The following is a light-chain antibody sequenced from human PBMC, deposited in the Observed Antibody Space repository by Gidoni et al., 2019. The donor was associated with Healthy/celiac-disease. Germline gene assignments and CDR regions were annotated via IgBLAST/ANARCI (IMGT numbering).Light chain of an antibody. CDR1: SSDVGSYNL. CDR2: EVS. V-gene: IGLV2-23*02. Sequence: QSAWTRPAAVSGSPGQPTPISCTGTSSDVGSYNLVSWYQQHPGKAPKLMIYEVSKRPSGVSNRFSGSKSGNTASLTISGLQAEDEADYYCCSYAGSSTWVFGGGTKLTVL. CDR3: CSYAGSSTWV. J-gene: IGLJ3*02.